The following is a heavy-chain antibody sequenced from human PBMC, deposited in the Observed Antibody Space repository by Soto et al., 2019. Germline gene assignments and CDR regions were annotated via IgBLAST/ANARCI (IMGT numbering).Heavy chain of an antibody. J-gene: IGHJ5*02. CDR3: ARHPERIAQIGWFDP. V-gene: IGHV3-48*02. CDR1: GFTFSSYS. Sequence: GGSLRLSCAASGFTFSSYSMNWVRQAPGKGLEWVSYISSSSSTIYYADYVKGRFTISRDNAKNSLYLQMNSLRDEDTAVYYFARHPERIAQIGWFDPWGQGTLVTVSS. CDR2: ISSSSSTI. D-gene: IGHD6-13*01.